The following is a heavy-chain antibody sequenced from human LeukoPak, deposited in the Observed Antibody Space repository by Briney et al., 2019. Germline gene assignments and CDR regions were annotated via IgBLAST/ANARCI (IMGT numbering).Heavy chain of an antibody. V-gene: IGHV4-39*01. J-gene: IGHJ4*02. D-gene: IGHD6-13*01. CDR1: GGSISSSSYY. CDR3: ARLPAAAGTLEYYFDH. CDR2: IYYSGST. Sequence: SETLSLTCTVSGGSISSSSYYWGWIRQPPGKGLEWIGSIYYSGSTYYNPSLKSRVTISVDTSKNQFSLKLSSVTAADTAVYYCARLPAAAGTLEYYFDHWGQGTLVTVSS.